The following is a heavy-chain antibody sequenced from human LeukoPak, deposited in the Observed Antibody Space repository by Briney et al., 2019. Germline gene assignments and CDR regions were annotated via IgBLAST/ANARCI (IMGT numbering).Heavy chain of an antibody. CDR2: ISSSGSLI. D-gene: IGHD2-2*01. V-gene: IGHV3-21*01. CDR1: EFTFSDFG. Sequence: PGGSLRLSCEASEFTFSDFGMNWVRQAPGRGLEWISRISSSGSLINYADSVKGRFTISRDNAKNSMYLQTNSLRVDDTAVYYCVRGQGYCSDIRCSPGYYMDVWGKGTTVTVSS. J-gene: IGHJ6*03. CDR3: VRGQGYCSDIRCSPGYYMDV.